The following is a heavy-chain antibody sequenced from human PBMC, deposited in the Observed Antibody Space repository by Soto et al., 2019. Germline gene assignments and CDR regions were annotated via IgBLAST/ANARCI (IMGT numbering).Heavy chain of an antibody. V-gene: IGHV1-18*01. CDR3: ARGRYGDY. D-gene: IGHD1-1*01. Sequence: QVHLVQSGAEVKKPGASVKVSCQGSGYAFTTYGITRVRQAPGQGLEWMGWISAHNGNTNYAQKLQGRVTVTRDTSTSTAYMEVRSLRYDDTAVYYCARGRYGDYWGQGALVTVSS. CDR1: GYAFTTYG. CDR2: ISAHNGNT. J-gene: IGHJ4*02.